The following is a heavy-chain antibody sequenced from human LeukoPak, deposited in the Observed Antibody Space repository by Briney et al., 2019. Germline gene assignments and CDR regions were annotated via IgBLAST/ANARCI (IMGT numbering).Heavy chain of an antibody. D-gene: IGHD5-12*01. V-gene: IGHV3-21*04. CDR3: ARAVNSGYDYPLWPMDYYYYYYMDV. CDR2: ISTSSDYL. J-gene: IGHJ6*03. CDR1: GFSFSSYS. Sequence: GGSLRLSCAASGFSFSSYSMNWVRQAPGKGLEWVSSISTSSDYLYYSDSVKGRFTISRDNAKNSLYLQMNSLRAEDTALYYCARAVNSGYDYPLWPMDYYYYYYMDVWGKGTTVTVSS.